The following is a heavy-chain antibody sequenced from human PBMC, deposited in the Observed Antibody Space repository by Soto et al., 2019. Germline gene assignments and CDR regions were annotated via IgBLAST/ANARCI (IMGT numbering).Heavy chain of an antibody. J-gene: IGHJ4*02. V-gene: IGHV1-46*01. CDR3: ARGARGCSGYGVTDY. D-gene: IGHD5-12*01. CDR2: INPSGGYT. CDR1: GYTFTSYY. Sequence: ASVKVSCKASGYTFTSYYMNWVRQAPGQGLEWLGIINPSGGYTTYAQRFLGRVTMTSDTSTSTAYMELRSLRSDDTAVYYCARGARGCSGYGVTDYWGQGILVTVSS.